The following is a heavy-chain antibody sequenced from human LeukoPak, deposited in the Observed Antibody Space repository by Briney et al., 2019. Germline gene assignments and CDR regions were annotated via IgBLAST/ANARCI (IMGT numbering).Heavy chain of an antibody. CDR2: INPNSGGT. J-gene: IGHJ5*02. V-gene: IGHV1-2*02. CDR3: ARDSDIVVVPAAVPFDP. CDR1: GYTFTGYY. D-gene: IGHD2-2*01. Sequence: ASVKVSCKASGYTFTGYYMHWVRRAPGQGLEWMGWINPNSGGTNYAQKLQGRVTMTRDTSISTAYMELSRLRSDDTAVYYCARDSDIVVVPAAVPFDPWGQGTLVTVSS.